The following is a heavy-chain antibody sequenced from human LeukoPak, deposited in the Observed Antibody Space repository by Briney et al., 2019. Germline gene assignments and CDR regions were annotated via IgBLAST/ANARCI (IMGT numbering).Heavy chain of an antibody. V-gene: IGHV4-61*01. CDR3: ARDPWVTTGTYYFDS. D-gene: IGHD1-1*01. CDR2: IFYSGST. CDR1: GASVSSGSYY. J-gene: IGHJ4*02. Sequence: SETLSLTCTVSGASVSSGSYYWTWIRQPPGKGLEWIGYIFYSGSTNYNPSLESRVTISFDTSKNQFSLKLTPVTAADTAVYYCARDPWVTTGTYYFDSWGQGSLVTVSS.